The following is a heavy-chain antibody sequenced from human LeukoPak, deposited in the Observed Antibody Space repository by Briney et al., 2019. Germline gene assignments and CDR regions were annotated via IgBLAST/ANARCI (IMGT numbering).Heavy chain of an antibody. Sequence: PSETLSLTCAVYGGSFSGYYWSWIRQPPGKGLEWIGEINHSGSTNYNPSLKSRVTISVDTSKNQFSLKLSSVTAADTAVYYCARGYHYYDILTGYSYWGQRTLVTVSS. CDR1: GGSFSGYY. V-gene: IGHV4-34*01. CDR3: ARGYHYYDILTGYSY. D-gene: IGHD3-9*01. CDR2: INHSGST. J-gene: IGHJ4*02.